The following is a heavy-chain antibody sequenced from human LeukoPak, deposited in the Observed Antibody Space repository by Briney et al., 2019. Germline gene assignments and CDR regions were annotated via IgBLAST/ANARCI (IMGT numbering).Heavy chain of an antibody. CDR1: GFTSSSYA. CDR2: ISGSGGST. Sequence: GGSLRLSGAASGFTSSSYAMSWVRQSPGKGLEWGSAISGSGGSTYYADSVKGRFTISRDNSKNTLYLQMNSLRAEDTAVYYCAKVLDTAMAPFDYWGQGTLVTVSS. D-gene: IGHD5-18*01. CDR3: AKVLDTAMAPFDY. J-gene: IGHJ4*02. V-gene: IGHV3-23*01.